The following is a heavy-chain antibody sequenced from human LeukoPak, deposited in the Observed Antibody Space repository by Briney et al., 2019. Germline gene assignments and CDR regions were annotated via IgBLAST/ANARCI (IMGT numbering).Heavy chain of an antibody. J-gene: IGHJ4*02. CDR2: ISAYNGNT. D-gene: IGHD3-22*01. CDR3: AREVPYDSSFYYQPFDY. CDR1: GYTFTIYG. Sequence: ASVKVSFKASGYTFTIYGIGWVRQAPGQGLEWMGWISAYNGNTNYAQKLQGRVTMTTDTSTSTAYMNLRSLRSDDTAVYYCAREVPYDSSFYYQPFDYWGQGTLVTVSS. V-gene: IGHV1-18*01.